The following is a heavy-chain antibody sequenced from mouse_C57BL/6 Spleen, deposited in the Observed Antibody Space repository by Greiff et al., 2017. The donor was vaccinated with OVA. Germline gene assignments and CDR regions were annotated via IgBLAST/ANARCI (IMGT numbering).Heavy chain of an antibody. Sequence: VQLQESGAELVRPGASVKLSCKASGYTFTDYYINWVKQRPGQGLEWIARIYPGSGNTYYNEKFKGKATLTAEKSSSTAYMQLSSLTSEDSAVYFCARLTTGYFDYWGQGTTLTVSS. D-gene: IGHD2-12*01. CDR3: ARLTTGYFDY. CDR2: IYPGSGNT. J-gene: IGHJ2*01. CDR1: GYTFTDYY. V-gene: IGHV1-76*01.